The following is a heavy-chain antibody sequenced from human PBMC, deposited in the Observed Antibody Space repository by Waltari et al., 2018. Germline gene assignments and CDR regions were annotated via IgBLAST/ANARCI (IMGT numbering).Heavy chain of an antibody. J-gene: IGHJ5*02. D-gene: IGHD6-25*01. V-gene: IGHV4-38-2*01. CDR1: GYSISSGYY. CDR3: ARPPSGAADWFDP. Sequence: QVQLQESGPGLVKPSETLSLTCAVSGYSISSGYYWGWIRQPPGKGLDWIGRIYHSGRTYYNTPLKGRVTVSVDTSKDQFSLKLSSVTAADTAVYDWARPPSGAADWFDPWGQGTLVTVSS. CDR2: IYHSGRT.